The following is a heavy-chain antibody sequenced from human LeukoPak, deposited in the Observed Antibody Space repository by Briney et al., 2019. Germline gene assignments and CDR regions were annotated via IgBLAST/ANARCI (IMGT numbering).Heavy chain of an antibody. CDR2: IKQDGSEK. Sequence: GGSLRLSCAASGFTFSIYAMSWVRQAPGKGLEWVANIKQDGSEKNYVDSVKGRFIISRDNAKNSLYLQMNTLRADDTAVYYCARDGFGTGSNWGQGTLVTVSS. D-gene: IGHD3-16*01. CDR1: GFTFSIYA. V-gene: IGHV3-7*03. CDR3: ARDGFGTGSN. J-gene: IGHJ4*02.